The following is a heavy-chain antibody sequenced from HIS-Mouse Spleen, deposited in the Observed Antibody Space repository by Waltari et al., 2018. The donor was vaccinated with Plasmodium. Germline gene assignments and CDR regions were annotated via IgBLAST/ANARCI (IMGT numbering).Heavy chain of an antibody. J-gene: IGHJ4*02. Sequence: QLQLQESGPGLVKPSETLSLTCTVAGGSISSSSYYWGWIRQPPGKGLEWIGSIYYSGAPYANPSLKSLFTISVDTSKNQFSLKLGSVTAADTAVYYCARGRGACFDYWGQGTLVTVSS. D-gene: IGHD3-16*01. V-gene: IGHV4-39*07. CDR1: GGSISSSSYY. CDR2: IYYSGAP. CDR3: ARGRGACFDY.